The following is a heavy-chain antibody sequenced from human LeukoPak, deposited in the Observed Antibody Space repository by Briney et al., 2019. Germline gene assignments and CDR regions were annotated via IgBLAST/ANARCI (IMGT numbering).Heavy chain of an antibody. V-gene: IGHV3-74*01. J-gene: IGHJ4*02. D-gene: IGHD5-18*01. CDR3: TTAPSYGYEY. Sequence: PGGSLRLSCAASGSTFSRYWMHWVRQAPGKGLVWVSLVKSDGITTIYADSVKGRFTISRDNAKNTLYLQMNSLRAEDTAAYYCTTAPSYGYEYWGQGTLVTVSS. CDR2: VKSDGITT. CDR1: GSTFSRYW.